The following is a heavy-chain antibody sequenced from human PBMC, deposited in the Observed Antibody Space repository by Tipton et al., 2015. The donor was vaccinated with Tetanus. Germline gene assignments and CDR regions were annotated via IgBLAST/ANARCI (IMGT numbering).Heavy chain of an antibody. J-gene: IGHJ4*02. CDR2: IIPMLGTI. Sequence: QSGPEVKKPGSSVKVSCKVSGGTLSSYGFSWVRQAPGEGLEWMGGIIPMLGTINYAQKFRGRVTITADESTSTVYMEVSSLRPEDTAGYYCARDGDYVWGQGAVVTVST. CDR3: ARDGDYV. D-gene: IGHD4-17*01. CDR1: GGTLSSYG. V-gene: IGHV1-69*01.